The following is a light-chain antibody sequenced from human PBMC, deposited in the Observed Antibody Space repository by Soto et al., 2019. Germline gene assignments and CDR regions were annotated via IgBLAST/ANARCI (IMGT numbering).Light chain of an antibody. Sequence: QSVRTQPPSVSGAPGQRVTISCTESSSNIGAGYDVHWYQQLPGTAPKLLIYGNSNRPSGVPDRFSGSKSGTSASLAITGLQAEDEADYYCQSYDSSLSGWVFGGGTNLTVL. CDR3: QSYDSSLSGWV. V-gene: IGLV1-40*01. CDR1: SSNIGAGYD. CDR2: GNS. J-gene: IGLJ3*02.